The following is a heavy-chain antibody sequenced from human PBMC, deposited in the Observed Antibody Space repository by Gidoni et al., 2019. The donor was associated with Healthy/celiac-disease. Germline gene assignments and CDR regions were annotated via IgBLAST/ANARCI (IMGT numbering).Heavy chain of an antibody. CDR2: IYSGGST. CDR3: ARGFGELYGGFDY. V-gene: IGHV3-66*01. J-gene: IGHJ4*02. CDR1: GFTVSSNY. D-gene: IGHD3-10*01. Sequence: EVQLVESGGGLVRPGGSLRLSCAASGFTVSSNYMSWVRQAPGKGLEWVSVIYSGGSTYYADSVKGRFTISRDNSKNTLYLQMNSLRAEDTAVYYCARGFGELYGGFDYWGQGTLVTVSS.